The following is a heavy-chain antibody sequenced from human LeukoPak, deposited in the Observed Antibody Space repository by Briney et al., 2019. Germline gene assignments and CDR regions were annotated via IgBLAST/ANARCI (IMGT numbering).Heavy chain of an antibody. D-gene: IGHD2-2*01. V-gene: IGHV1-69*13. J-gene: IGHJ6*03. CDR1: GGTFSSYA. CDR2: IIPIFGTA. CDR3: ARVIVPAARLYYYYYMDV. Sequence: ASVKVSCTASGGTFSSYAISWVRQAPGQGLEWMGGIIPIFGTANYAQKFQGRVTITADESTSTAYMELSSLRSEDTAVYYCARVIVPAARLYYYYYMDVWGKGTTVTVSS.